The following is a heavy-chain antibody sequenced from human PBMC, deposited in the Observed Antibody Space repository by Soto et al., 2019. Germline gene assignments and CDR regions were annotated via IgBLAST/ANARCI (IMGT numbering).Heavy chain of an antibody. J-gene: IGHJ4*02. CDR1: GGTFSSYA. CDR2: IVPIVDTS. Sequence: QVQLVQSGAEVRQPASSVKVSCKTSGGTFSSYAISWVRQAPGQGIEWMGGIVPIVDTSTYAQKFQGRVTITADESTSTVYMELSSLRSDDTAVYYCVRVVAIPGSPDNWGQGTMVTVSS. V-gene: IGHV1-69*12. CDR3: VRVVAIPGSPDN. D-gene: IGHD2-15*01.